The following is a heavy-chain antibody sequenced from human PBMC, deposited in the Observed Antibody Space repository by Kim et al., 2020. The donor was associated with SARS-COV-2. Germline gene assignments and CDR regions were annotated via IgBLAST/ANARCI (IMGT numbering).Heavy chain of an antibody. CDR3: AKEIMGYGSGSITDY. D-gene: IGHD3-10*01. CDR1: GFTFSSYG. J-gene: IGHJ4*02. CDR2: ISYDGSNK. Sequence: GGSLRLSCAASGFTFSSYGMHWVRQAPGKGLEWVAVISYDGSNKYYADSVKGRFTISRDNSKNTLYLQMNSLRAEDTAVYYCAKEIMGYGSGSITDYWGQGTLVTVSS. V-gene: IGHV3-30*18.